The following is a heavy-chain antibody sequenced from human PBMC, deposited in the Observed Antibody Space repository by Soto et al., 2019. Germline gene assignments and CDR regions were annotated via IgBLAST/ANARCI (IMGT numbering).Heavy chain of an antibody. V-gene: IGHV3-9*01. D-gene: IGHD3-16*01. Sequence: ESGGGLVQPGRSLRLSCVGSGFTFADYGMHWVRQAPGKGLEWVSGISWDSYSIGYADSVKGRFTISRDNAKNSLYLQMNSLKSEDTALYYCAKARGGIDYWGQGTLVTVSS. CDR1: GFTFADYG. CDR2: ISWDSYSI. J-gene: IGHJ4*02. CDR3: AKARGGIDY.